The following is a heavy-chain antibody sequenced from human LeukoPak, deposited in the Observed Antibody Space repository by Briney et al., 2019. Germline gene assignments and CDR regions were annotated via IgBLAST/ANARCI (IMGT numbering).Heavy chain of an antibody. CDR2: IYTSGST. CDR3: AREGRRRDYYDSGGYYPYNWFDP. V-gene: IGHV4-4*07. D-gene: IGHD3-22*01. Sequence: TPSETLSLTCTVSGGSISSYYWSWIRQPAGKGLEWIGRIYTSGSTNYNPSLKSRVTMSVDTSKNQFSLKLSSVTAADTAVYYCAREGRRRDYYDSGGYYPYNWFDPWGQGTLVTVSS. J-gene: IGHJ5*02. CDR1: GGSISSYY.